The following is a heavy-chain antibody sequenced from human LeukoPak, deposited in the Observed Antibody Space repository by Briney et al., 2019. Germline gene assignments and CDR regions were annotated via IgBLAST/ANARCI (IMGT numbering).Heavy chain of an antibody. Sequence: SVTVSSKASGGTFSIYAISWVRQAPGQGLEWMGGIIPIFGTANYAQKFQGRVTITADESTSTAYMELSRLRSDDTAVYYCAKAGVPAADLNHYYYMDVWGKGTTVTVSS. CDR1: GGTFSIYA. D-gene: IGHD2-2*01. V-gene: IGHV1-69*01. J-gene: IGHJ6*03. CDR3: AKAGVPAADLNHYYYMDV. CDR2: IIPIFGTA.